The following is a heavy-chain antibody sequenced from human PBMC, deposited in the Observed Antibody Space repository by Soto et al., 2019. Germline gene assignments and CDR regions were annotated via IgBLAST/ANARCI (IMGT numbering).Heavy chain of an antibody. D-gene: IGHD2-15*01. CDR1: GFTFGDYA. CDR3: TRVLGYCSGGSCYSQGYYMDV. CDR2: IRSKAYGGTT. J-gene: IGHJ6*03. V-gene: IGHV3-49*03. Sequence: GGSLRLSCTASGFTFGDYAMSWFRQAPGKGLEWVGFIRSKAYGGTTEYAASVKGRFTISRDDSKSIAYRQMNSLKTEDTAVYYCTRVLGYCSGGSCYSQGYYMDVWGKGTTVTVSS.